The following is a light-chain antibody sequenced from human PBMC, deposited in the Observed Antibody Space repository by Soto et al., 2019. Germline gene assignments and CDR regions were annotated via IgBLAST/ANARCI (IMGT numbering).Light chain of an antibody. CDR2: EVS. CDR1: SSDVGGYNY. V-gene: IGLV2-14*01. J-gene: IGLJ2*01. CDR3: SSYTRSTPLV. Sequence: QSALTQPASVSGSPGQSITISCSGTSSDVGGYNYVSWYQQHPGKAPKLMIYEVSSRPSGVSNRFSGSNSGNTASLTISGLQAEYQADYYCSSYTRSTPLVFGSGTKLTVL.